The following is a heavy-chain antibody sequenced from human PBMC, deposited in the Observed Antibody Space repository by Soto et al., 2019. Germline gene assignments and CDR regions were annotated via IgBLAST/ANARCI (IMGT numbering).Heavy chain of an antibody. CDR3: ARHLRGYSYGSFDY. D-gene: IGHD5-18*01. CDR2: IYYSGST. Sequence: SETLSLTCTVSGGSISSYYWSWIRQPPGKELEWIGYIYYSGSTNYNPSLKSRVTISVDTSKNQFSLKLSSVTAADTAVYYCARHLRGYSYGSFDYWGQGTLVTVSS. CDR1: GGSISSYY. J-gene: IGHJ4*02. V-gene: IGHV4-59*08.